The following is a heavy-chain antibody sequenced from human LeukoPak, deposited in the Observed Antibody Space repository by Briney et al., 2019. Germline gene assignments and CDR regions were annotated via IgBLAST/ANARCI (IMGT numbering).Heavy chain of an antibody. D-gene: IGHD3-22*01. V-gene: IGHV4-61*02. CDR3: AGTRGSGYYPTNWFDP. Sequence: PSETLSLTCTVSGGSISSGSYYWSWIRQPAGKGLEWIGRIYTSGSTNYNPSLKSRVTISVDTSKNQFSLKLSSVTAADTAVYYCAGTRGSGYYPTNWFDPWGQGTLVTVSS. CDR1: GGSISSGSYY. J-gene: IGHJ5*02. CDR2: IYTSGST.